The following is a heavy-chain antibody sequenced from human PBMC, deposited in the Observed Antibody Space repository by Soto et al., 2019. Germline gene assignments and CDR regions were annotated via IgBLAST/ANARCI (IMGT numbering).Heavy chain of an antibody. CDR3: ARITMVRGVTPGGDAFDI. V-gene: IGHV3-53*01. J-gene: IGHJ3*02. CDR2: IYSGGST. D-gene: IGHD3-10*01. CDR1: GFTVSSNY. Sequence: GGSLRLSCAASGFTVSSNYMSWVRQAPGKGLEWVSVIYSGGSTYYADSVKGRFTISRDNSKNTLYLQMNSLRAEDTAVYYCARITMVRGVTPGGDAFDIWGQGTMVTVSS.